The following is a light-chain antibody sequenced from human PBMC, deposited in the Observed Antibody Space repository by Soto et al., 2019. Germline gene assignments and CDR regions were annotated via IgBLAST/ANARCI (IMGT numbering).Light chain of an antibody. CDR2: EVS. CDR1: SSDVGGYNY. Sequence: QCVLTQAASESGSPGQSITISCTGTSSDVGGYNYVSWYQQHPGKAPKLMIYEVSNRPSGVSNRFSGSKSGNTASLTISGLQAEDEADYYCSSYTSSSIDYVFGTGTKVTVL. J-gene: IGLJ1*01. CDR3: SSYTSSSIDYV. V-gene: IGLV2-14*01.